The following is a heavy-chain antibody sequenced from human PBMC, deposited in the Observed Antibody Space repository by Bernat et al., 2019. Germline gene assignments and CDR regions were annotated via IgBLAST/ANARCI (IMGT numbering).Heavy chain of an antibody. V-gene: IGHV3-9*01. J-gene: IGHJ3*02. CDR2: ISWNSGSI. CDR1: GFTFDDYA. D-gene: IGHD3-10*01. CDR3: AKDGVAGEAFDI. Sequence: EVQLVECGGGLVQPGRSLRLSCAASGFTFDDYAMHWVRQAPGKGLEWVSGISWNSGSIGYADSVKGRFTISRDNAKNSLYLQMNSLRAEDTALYYCAKDGVAGEAFDIWGQGTMVTVSS.